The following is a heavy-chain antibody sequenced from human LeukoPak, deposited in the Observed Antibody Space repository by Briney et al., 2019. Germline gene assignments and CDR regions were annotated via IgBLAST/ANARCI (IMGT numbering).Heavy chain of an antibody. V-gene: IGHV4-39*01. CDR2: IYYSGST. D-gene: IGHD4-17*01. CDR3: ARIDYGDYWYFDY. CDR1: GGSIRSSIYS. J-gene: IGHJ4*02. Sequence: PSETLSLTCTVSGGSIRSSIYSWGWIRQPPGKGLEWIGSIYYSGSTYYNPSLKSRVTISVDTSKNQFSLRLTSVTAADTAVYYCARIDYGDYWYFDYWGQGTLVTVSS.